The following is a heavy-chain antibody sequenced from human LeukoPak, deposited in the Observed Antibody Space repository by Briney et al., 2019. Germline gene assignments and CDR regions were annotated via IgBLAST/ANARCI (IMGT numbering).Heavy chain of an antibody. CDR2: TYYGSKWSN. Sequence: SQTLSLICVISGDSVSSNGVAWNWVRQSPSRGLEWLGRTYYGSKWSNDYALSVKSRITINPDTSKNQFSLQLNSVTPEDTAVYYCTRGRNSAFDYWGQGTLVTVSS. CDR3: TRGRNSAFDY. V-gene: IGHV6-1*01. D-gene: IGHD1-14*01. J-gene: IGHJ4*02. CDR1: GDSVSSNGVA.